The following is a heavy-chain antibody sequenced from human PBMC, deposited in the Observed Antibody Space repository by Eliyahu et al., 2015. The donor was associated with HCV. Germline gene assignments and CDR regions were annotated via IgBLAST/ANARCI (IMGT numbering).Heavy chain of an antibody. J-gene: IGHJ3*02. CDR1: GSSLSTSGMR. Sequence: QVTFKESGPALVKPTQTLTLTCTFSGSSLSTSGMRVXWIRQPPGKALEWLARIDWDDDKXYXTSLKTRXTISKDTSKNXVVLTMTNMDPVDTATYYCARSRGGSGDDAFDIWGQGTMVTVSS. V-gene: IGHV2-70*04. CDR2: IDWDDDK. D-gene: IGHD3-10*01. CDR3: ARSRGGSGDDAFDI.